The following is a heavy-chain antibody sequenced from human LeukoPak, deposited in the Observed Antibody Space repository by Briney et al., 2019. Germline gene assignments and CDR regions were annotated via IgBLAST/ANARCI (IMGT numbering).Heavy chain of an antibody. CDR3: AGVGYSSGWSNWFDP. Sequence: SETLSLTYTVSGGSISSYYWSWIRQPPGKGLEWIGYIYYSGSTNYNPSLKSRVTISVDTSKNQFSLKLSSVTAADTAVYYCAGVGYSSGWSNWFDPWGQGTLVTVSS. CDR2: IYYSGST. D-gene: IGHD6-19*01. J-gene: IGHJ5*02. CDR1: GGSISSYY. V-gene: IGHV4-59*01.